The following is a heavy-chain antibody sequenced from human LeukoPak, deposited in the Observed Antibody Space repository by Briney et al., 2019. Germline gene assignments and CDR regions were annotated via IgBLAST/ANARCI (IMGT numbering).Heavy chain of an antibody. CDR1: GYTFTSYG. Sequence: VASVKVSCKASGYTFTSYGISLVRQAPGQGLEWMGWISAYNGNTNYAQKLQGRVTMTTDTSTSTAYMELRSLRSDDTAVYYCARLEYDFWSGYSANYWGQGTLVTVSS. CDR3: ARLEYDFWSGYSANY. J-gene: IGHJ4*02. D-gene: IGHD3-3*01. CDR2: ISAYNGNT. V-gene: IGHV1-18*01.